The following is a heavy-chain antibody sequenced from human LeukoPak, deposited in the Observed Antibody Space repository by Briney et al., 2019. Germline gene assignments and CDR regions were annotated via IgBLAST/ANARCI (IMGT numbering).Heavy chain of an antibody. CDR2: INLNSGGT. D-gene: IGHD3-22*01. CDR1: EYSFTDYY. J-gene: IGHJ4*02. V-gene: IGHV1-2*02. CDR3: AAGPVYDYFEF. Sequence: ASVKVSCKASEYSFTDYYIHWVRQAPGQGLEWMGWINLNSGGTNSAQKFQVRITLTRDTSISTAYMELSRLRSDDTAVYYCAAGPVYDYFEFWGQGTLVTVSS.